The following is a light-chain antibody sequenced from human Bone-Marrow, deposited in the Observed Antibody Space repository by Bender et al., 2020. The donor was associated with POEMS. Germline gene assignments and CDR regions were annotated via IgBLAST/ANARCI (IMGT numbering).Light chain of an antibody. J-gene: IGLJ2*01. Sequence: QSALTQPASVSGSPGQSITISCTGASTYVGTYNSVSWYQQHPGKAPKVIIYEVTNRPSGVSTRFSGSKSGNTASLTISGLQAEDEADYYCSSYASGSTRNVVFGGGTKLTVL. CDR1: STYVGTYNS. CDR2: EVT. V-gene: IGLV2-14*01. CDR3: SSYASGSTRNVV.